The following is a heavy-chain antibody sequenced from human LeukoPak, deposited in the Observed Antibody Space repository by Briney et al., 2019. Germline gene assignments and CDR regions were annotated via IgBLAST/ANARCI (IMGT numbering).Heavy chain of an antibody. J-gene: IGHJ6*02. V-gene: IGHV1-18*01. D-gene: IGHD2-21*02. Sequence: ASVKVSCKASGYSFTSYGISWVRQAPGQGLEWMGWISAYNGNTNYAQKLQGRVTMTTDTSTSTAYMELRSLRSADTAVYYCARGDSGVVVTTYYYYYGMDVWGQGTTVTVSS. CDR1: GYSFTSYG. CDR3: ARGDSGVVVTTYYYYYGMDV. CDR2: ISAYNGNT.